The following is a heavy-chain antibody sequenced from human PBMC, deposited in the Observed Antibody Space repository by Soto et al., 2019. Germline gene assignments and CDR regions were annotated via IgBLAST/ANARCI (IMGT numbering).Heavy chain of an antibody. CDR2: IYYSGST. Sequence: SETLSLTCTVSGGSISSYYWSWIRQPPGKGLEWIGYIYYSGSTNYNPSLKSRVTISVDTSKNQFSLKLSSVTAADTAVYYCARNGGAQTSTWFDPWGQGTLVTVSS. CDR1: GGSISSYY. CDR3: ARNGGAQTSTWFDP. V-gene: IGHV4-59*08. J-gene: IGHJ5*02. D-gene: IGHD3-16*01.